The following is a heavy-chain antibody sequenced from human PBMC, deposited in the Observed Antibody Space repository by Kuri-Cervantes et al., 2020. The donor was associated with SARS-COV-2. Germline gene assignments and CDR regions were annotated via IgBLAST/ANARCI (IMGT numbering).Heavy chain of an antibody. CDR1: GFTFNRYS. CDR3: AKFPLIVVVPAAHFDY. CDR2: ISSRSNYI. V-gene: IGHV3-21*04. Sequence: GGSLRLSCAASGFTFNRYSMNWVRQAPGEGLEWVSSISSRSNYICYADSVKGRFTISRDNSKNTLYLQMNSLRAEDTAVYYCAKFPLIVVVPAAHFDYWGQGTLVTVSS. J-gene: IGHJ4*02. D-gene: IGHD2-2*01.